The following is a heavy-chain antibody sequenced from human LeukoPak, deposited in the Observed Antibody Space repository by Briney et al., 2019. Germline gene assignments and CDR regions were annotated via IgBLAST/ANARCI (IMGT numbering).Heavy chain of an antibody. Sequence: SGGSLRLSCAASGFTFSSYGMSWVRQAPGKGLEWVSAISGSGGSTYYADSVKGRFTISRDNSKNTLYLQMNSLRAEDTAVYYCAKDADPYSSSWYLNWGQGTLVTVSS. D-gene: IGHD6-13*01. J-gene: IGHJ4*02. CDR2: ISGSGGST. CDR3: AKDADPYSSSWYLN. V-gene: IGHV3-23*01. CDR1: GFTFSSYG.